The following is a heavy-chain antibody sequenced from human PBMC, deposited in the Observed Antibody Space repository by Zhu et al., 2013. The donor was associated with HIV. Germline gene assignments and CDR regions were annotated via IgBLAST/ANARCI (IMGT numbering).Heavy chain of an antibody. D-gene: IGHD4-17*01. J-gene: IGHJ6*02. V-gene: IGHV1-69*01. CDR2: IIPIFSTA. CDR3: ARDRTVTSRPYYYYGMDV. Sequence: QVQLVQSGAEVKKPGSSVKVSCKASGGTFSNHAISWVRQAPGQGLQWMGGIIPIFSTADYAQKFQGRVTISADESTSTAYMEVSSLRSEDTAVYYCARDRTVTSRPYYYYGMDVWGQGTTVIVSS. CDR1: GGTFSNHA.